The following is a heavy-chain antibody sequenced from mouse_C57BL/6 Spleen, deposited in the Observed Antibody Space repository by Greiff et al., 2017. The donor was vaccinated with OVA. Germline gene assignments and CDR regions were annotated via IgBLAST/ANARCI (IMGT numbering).Heavy chain of an antibody. Sequence: QVQLQQPGAELVKPGASVKLSCKASGYTFTSYWMHWVKQRPGRGLEWIGRIYPYGGGTKYNEKFKSKATLTVDKPSSTAYMQLSSLTSEDAAVYYGASEDGKYWGDWGQGTTLTGSS. V-gene: IGHV1-72*01. CDR1: GYTFTSYW. CDR2: IYPYGGGT. J-gene: IGHJ2*01. D-gene: IGHD2-1*01. CDR3: ASEDGKYWGD.